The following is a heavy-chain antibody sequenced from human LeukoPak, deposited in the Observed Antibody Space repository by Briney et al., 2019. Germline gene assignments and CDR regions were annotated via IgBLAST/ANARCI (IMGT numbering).Heavy chain of an antibody. J-gene: IGHJ4*02. V-gene: IGHV3-23*01. CDR2: VSATDGST. Sequence: GGSLGLSCAASGFIFSNYAMSWVRQAPGKGLEWVSSVSATDGSTYYADSLKGRFTISRDNSKNTLYLQMNSLRAEDTAVYYCATGHGSGWHTLGYWGQGTLVTVSS. CDR3: ATGHGSGWHTLGY. D-gene: IGHD6-19*01. CDR1: GFIFSNYA.